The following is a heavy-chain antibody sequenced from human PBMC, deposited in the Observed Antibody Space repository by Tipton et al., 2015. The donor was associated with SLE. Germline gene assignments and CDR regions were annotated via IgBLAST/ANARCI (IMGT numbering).Heavy chain of an antibody. CDR3: ARVGLITPDAFDI. J-gene: IGHJ3*02. CDR1: GYSISTGYY. D-gene: IGHD5-24*01. V-gene: IGHV4-38-2*02. CDR2: MYQTGTT. Sequence: TLSLTCTVSGYSISTGYYWGWIRQPPGKGLEWIGNMYQTGTTDYNPSLQSRVTISVDTPKNQFSLKLNSVTAADTAVYYCARVGLITPDAFDIWGEGTMVTVSS.